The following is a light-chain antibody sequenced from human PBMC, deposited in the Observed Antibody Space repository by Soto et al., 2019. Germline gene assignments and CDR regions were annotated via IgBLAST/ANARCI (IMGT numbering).Light chain of an antibody. V-gene: IGLV2-14*01. J-gene: IGLJ1*01. CDR2: EVS. Sequence: QSALTQPASVSGSPGQSITISCTGTSSDVGGYNYVSWYQQHPGKAPKLMIYEVSNRPSGVSNRFSGSKSGNTACLTISGLQAEDEADYYCSSYTSSSNDYVFGTGTKLTVL. CDR1: SSDVGGYNY. CDR3: SSYTSSSNDYV.